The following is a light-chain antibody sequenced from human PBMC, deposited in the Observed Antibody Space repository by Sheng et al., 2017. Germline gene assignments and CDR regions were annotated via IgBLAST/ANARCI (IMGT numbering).Light chain of an antibody. V-gene: IGKV3-20*01. CDR1: QSVSSSY. Sequence: EIVLTQSPGTLSLSPGERATLSCRASQSVSSSYLAWYQRKPGQAPRLLIYAASSRATGIPDRFSGSGSGTDFTLTISRLEPEDFAVYYCQQYGSSPCTFGQGTKLEIK. CDR3: QQYGSSPCT. CDR2: AAS. J-gene: IGKJ2*02.